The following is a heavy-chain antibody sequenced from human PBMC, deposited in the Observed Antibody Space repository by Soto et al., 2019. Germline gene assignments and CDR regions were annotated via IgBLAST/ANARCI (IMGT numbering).Heavy chain of an antibody. CDR1: GYTFTNYG. Sequence: ASVKVSCKASGYTFTNYGVSWVRQAPGQGLEWMGWIGGYKGNTNYAQKLQSRDTLTTDTSTSTAYMELKSLRYDDTAVYYCARDLGKRAAAGTDYWGQGTLVTVSS. V-gene: IGHV1-18*01. D-gene: IGHD6-13*01. CDR2: IGGYKGNT. CDR3: ARDLGKRAAAGTDY. J-gene: IGHJ4*02.